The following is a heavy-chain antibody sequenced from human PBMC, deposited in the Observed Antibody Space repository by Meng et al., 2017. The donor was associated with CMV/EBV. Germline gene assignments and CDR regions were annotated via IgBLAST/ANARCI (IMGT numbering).Heavy chain of an antibody. CDR3: ARGGTIGYCGGDSCYPTGMNWFDP. CDR2: IYDSGST. J-gene: IGHJ5*02. V-gene: IGHV4-39*01. D-gene: IGHD2-15*01. Sequence: SETLSLTCTVSGGSISSSSYYWVWIRQPPGKGLEWIGSIYDSGSTYYNPSLKSRVTISLDTSKNQFSLKLSSVTAADTAVYYRARGGTIGYCGGDSCYPTGMNWFDPWGQGTLVTVSS. CDR1: GGSISSSSYY.